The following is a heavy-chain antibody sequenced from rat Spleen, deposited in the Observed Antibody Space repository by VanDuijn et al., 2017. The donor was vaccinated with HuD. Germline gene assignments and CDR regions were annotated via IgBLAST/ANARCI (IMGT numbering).Heavy chain of an antibody. CDR3: ARHRYKRTVAAVDY. V-gene: IGHV5-31*01. CDR2: ITNSAGST. D-gene: IGHD1-8*01. J-gene: IGHJ2*01. CDR1: GFTFKNYW. Sequence: EVQLVESGGGLVQPGRSLKLSCVASGFTFKNYWMTWIRQAPGKGLEWVASITNSAGSTYYPDSVKGRFTISRDPAENTLYLQMDSLRSEDTATYYCARHRYKRTVAAVDYWGQGVMVTVSS.